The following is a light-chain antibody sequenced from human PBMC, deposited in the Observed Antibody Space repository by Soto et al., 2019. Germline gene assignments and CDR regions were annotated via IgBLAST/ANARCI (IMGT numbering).Light chain of an antibody. CDR3: QHYNDWLIT. CDR2: GAS. CDR1: QSVDIN. Sequence: EIVMTQSPATLSVSPGERATLSCRASQSVDINLAWYQQKPGQAPRLLIYGASARASDVPARFSGSGSGTEFTLTISSLQSEDFAVYYCQHYNDWLITFGQGTRLEIK. V-gene: IGKV3-15*01. J-gene: IGKJ5*01.